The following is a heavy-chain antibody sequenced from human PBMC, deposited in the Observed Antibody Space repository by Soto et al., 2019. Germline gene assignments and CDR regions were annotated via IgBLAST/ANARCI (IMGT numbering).Heavy chain of an antibody. CDR2: IYYSGST. V-gene: IGHV4-59*01. CDR1: VGSISIYY. D-gene: IGHD2-15*01. CDR3: ARWGYCSGGSCQSYNWFDP. Sequence: SEALSVTCTVSVGSISIYYWSWIRQPPGKGLDWIGYIYYSGSTNYNPSLKSRVTISVDTSKNQFSLKLSSVTAADTAVYYCARWGYCSGGSCQSYNWFDPWGQGTMVTVSS. J-gene: IGHJ5*02.